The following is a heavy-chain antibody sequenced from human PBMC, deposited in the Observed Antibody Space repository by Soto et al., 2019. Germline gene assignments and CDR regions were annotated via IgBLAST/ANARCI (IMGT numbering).Heavy chain of an antibody. CDR2: ITGSADKK. V-gene: IGHV3-23*01. CDR3: ARDFTSSSCSVWHY. CDR1: GFSLRNYA. D-gene: IGHD2-2*01. Sequence: EVQLLESGGDLVQPGGSLRLSCAASGFSLRNYAMTWVRQAPGKGLEWGSGITGSADKKYYADSVKGRFIISRENSKNTLYLQMNSLRAEDTALYYCARDFTSSSCSVWHYWGQGTLGTVSS. J-gene: IGHJ4*02.